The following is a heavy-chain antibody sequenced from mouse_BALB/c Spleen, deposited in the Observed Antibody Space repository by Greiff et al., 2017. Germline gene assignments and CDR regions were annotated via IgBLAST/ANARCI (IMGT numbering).Heavy chain of an antibody. V-gene: IGHV2-5-1*01. CDR3: ATPSYGNSAWFAY. J-gene: IGHJ3*01. Sequence: VKLMESGPSLVQPSQSLSITCTVSGFSLTSYGVHWVRQSPGKGLEWLGVIWRGGSTDYNAAFMSRLSITKDNSKSQVFFKMNSLQADDTAIYYCATPSYGNSAWFAYWGQGTLVTVSA. D-gene: IGHD2-1*01. CDR2: IWRGGST. CDR1: GFSLTSYG.